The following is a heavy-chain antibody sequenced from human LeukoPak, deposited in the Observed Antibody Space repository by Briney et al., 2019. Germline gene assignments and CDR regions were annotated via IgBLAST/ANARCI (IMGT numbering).Heavy chain of an antibody. CDR3: ARTLDYYYGMDV. Sequence: SETLSLTCTVSGGSISSYYWSWIRQPPGKGLEWLGYIYYSGSTNYNPSLKSRVTISVDTSKNQFSLKLSSVTAADTAVYYCARTLDYYYGMDVWGQGTTVTVSS. J-gene: IGHJ6*02. CDR1: GGSISSYY. CDR2: IYYSGST. V-gene: IGHV4-59*08.